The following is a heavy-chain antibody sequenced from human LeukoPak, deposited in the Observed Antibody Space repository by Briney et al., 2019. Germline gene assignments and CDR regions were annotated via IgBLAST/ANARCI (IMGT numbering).Heavy chain of an antibody. Sequence: SVKVSCKASGYTFTSYDINWVRQAPGQGLEWMGRIIPILGIANYAQKFQGRVTITADKSTSTAYMELSSLRSEDTAVYYCARLSRYCSGGSCYSDYWGQGTLVTVSS. CDR2: IIPILGIA. D-gene: IGHD2-15*01. CDR1: GYTFTSYD. CDR3: ARLSRYCSGGSCYSDY. V-gene: IGHV1-69*04. J-gene: IGHJ4*02.